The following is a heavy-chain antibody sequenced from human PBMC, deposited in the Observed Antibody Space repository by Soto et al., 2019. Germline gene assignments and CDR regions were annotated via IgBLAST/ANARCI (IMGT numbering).Heavy chain of an antibody. CDR1: GFIFSDYA. CDR3: ARLSGTSWTDY. D-gene: IGHD6-6*01. V-gene: IGHV3-23*01. CDR2: ITSSDGSTT. J-gene: IGHJ4*02. Sequence: EVQLLESGGGLVQPGGSQRLSCAASGFIFSDYAMTWVRQAPGKGLEWVSSITSSDGSTTNYADSVKGRFTISRDNSRDMLYLQMSSLRAEDTAVYYCARLSGTSWTDYWGQGTLVTVSS.